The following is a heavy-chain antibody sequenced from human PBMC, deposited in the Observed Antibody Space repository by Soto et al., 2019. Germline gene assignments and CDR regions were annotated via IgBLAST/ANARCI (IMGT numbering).Heavy chain of an antibody. CDR3: VRDYYDTSGYPNTFDM. V-gene: IGHV1-8*01. Sequence: ASVKVSCKASGYTFTSYDINWVRQPTGQGLEWMGWMNPNSGNTGYAQKFQGRVTMTRNTSISTAYMELSSLRAEDTAVYFCVRDYYDTSGYPNTFDMWGQGTMVTVSS. CDR2: MNPNSGNT. J-gene: IGHJ3*02. D-gene: IGHD3-22*01. CDR1: GYTFTSYD.